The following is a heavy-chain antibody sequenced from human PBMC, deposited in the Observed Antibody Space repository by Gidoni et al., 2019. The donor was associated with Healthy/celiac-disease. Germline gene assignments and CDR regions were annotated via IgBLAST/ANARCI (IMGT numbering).Heavy chain of an antibody. J-gene: IGHJ2*01. CDR3: TRVAYYYDSSGYRWYFDL. V-gene: IGHV3-73*02. CDR1: GFTFSGSA. CDR2: ISSKANSYAT. Sequence: EVQLVESGGGVVQAGGSLKLSCAASGFTFSGSAMPRVRQASGKGLECVGRISSKANSYATAYAASVKGRFTISRDDSKNTAYLQMNSLKTEDTAVYYCTRVAYYYDSSGYRWYFDLWGRGTLVTVSS. D-gene: IGHD3-22*01.